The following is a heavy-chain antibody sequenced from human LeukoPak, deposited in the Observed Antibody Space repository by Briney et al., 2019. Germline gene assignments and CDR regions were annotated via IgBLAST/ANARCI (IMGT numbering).Heavy chain of an antibody. V-gene: IGHV3-73*01. CDR2: IRSKPNNYAT. CDR3: TRVDDSSGYYANYYFDY. D-gene: IGHD3-22*01. CDR1: GFTFSSYD. J-gene: IGHJ4*02. Sequence: GGSLRLSCAASGFTFSSYDMHWVRQASGKGLEWVGRIRSKPNNYATTYTASVKGRFIISRDDSKNTAYLQMNSLKTEDTAVYFCTRVDDSSGYYANYYFDYWGLGTLVTVSS.